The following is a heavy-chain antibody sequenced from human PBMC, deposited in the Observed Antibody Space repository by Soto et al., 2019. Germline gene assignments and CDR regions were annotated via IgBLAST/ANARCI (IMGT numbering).Heavy chain of an antibody. CDR2: INPSGGST. D-gene: IGHD3-3*01. V-gene: IGHV1-46*01. CDR1: GYTFTSYY. CDR3: ARDIGAYYDFWSGYYPGYYYYYGMDV. Sequence: ASVKVSCKASGYTFTSYYMHWLRQSPGQGLEWMGIINPSGGSTSYAQKFQGRVTMTRDTSTSTVYMELSSLRSEDTAVYYCARDIGAYYDFWSGYYPGYYYYYGMDVWGQGTTVTVSS. J-gene: IGHJ6*02.